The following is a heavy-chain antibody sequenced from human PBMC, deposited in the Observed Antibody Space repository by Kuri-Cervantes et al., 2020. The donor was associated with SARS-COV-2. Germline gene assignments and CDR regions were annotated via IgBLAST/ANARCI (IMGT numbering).Heavy chain of an antibody. Sequence: GESLKISCAASGFTLSSYGMHWVRQAPGKGLEWVAFIRYDGSNKYYADSVKGRFTISRDNSKNTLYLQMNSLRAEDTAVYYCAKDKSVNFAKNYFDYWGQGTLVTVSS. CDR2: IRYDGSNK. CDR3: AKDKSVNFAKNYFDY. J-gene: IGHJ4*02. V-gene: IGHV3-30*02. D-gene: IGHD3-9*01. CDR1: GFTLSSYG.